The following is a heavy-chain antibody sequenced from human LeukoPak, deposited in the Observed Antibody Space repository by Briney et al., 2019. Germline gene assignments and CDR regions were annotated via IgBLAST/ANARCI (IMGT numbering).Heavy chain of an antibody. Sequence: GASVKVSCKASGYTFTGYYMHWVRQAPGQGFVWMGWINPNSGGTNYAQKFQGRVTMTRDTSISTAYMELSRLRSDDTAVYYCVPSGGKWYYFDYWGQGTLVTVSS. CDR3: VPSGGKWYYFDY. J-gene: IGHJ4*02. CDR2: INPNSGGT. D-gene: IGHD3-16*01. V-gene: IGHV1-2*02. CDR1: GYTFTGYY.